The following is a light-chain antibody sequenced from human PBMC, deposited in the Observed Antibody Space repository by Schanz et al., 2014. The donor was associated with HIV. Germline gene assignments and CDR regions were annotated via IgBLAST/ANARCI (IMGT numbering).Light chain of an antibody. CDR3: QQYAGSPT. J-gene: IGKJ3*01. V-gene: IGKV3-20*01. CDR2: GAS. Sequence: EIVLTQSPGTLSLSPGERATLSCRASQSVSSSYLAWYQQQPGQAPRLLIYGASSRATGIPDRFSGSGSGTDFTLTISRLEPEDFAVYYCQQYAGSPTFGPGTTVDIK. CDR1: QSVSSSY.